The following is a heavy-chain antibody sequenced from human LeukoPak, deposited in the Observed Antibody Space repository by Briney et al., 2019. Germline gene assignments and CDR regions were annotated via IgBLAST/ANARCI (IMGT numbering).Heavy chain of an antibody. CDR1: GDSVSSNSVA. D-gene: IGHD6-19*01. CDR3: ARVYSSSGEFDY. Sequence: SQTLSLTCAISGDSVSSNSVAWNWIRQSPSRGLEWLGRTYYRSKWYSESAASVESRITINPDTSKNQLSLQLNSVTPEDTAVYYCARVYSSSGEFDYWGQGTLVTVSS. CDR2: TYYRSKWYS. J-gene: IGHJ4*02. V-gene: IGHV6-1*01.